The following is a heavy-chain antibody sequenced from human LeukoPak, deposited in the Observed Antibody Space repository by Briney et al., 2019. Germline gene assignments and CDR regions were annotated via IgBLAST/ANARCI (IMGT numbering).Heavy chain of an antibody. Sequence: LSGGSLRLSCAASGFTFSSYGMHWVRQAPGKGLEWVAFIRYDGSNKYYADSVKGRFTISRDNSKNTLYLQMNSLRAEDTAVYYCAKVGYDWYYYYMDVWGKGTTVTTSS. D-gene: IGHD5-12*01. J-gene: IGHJ6*03. CDR2: IRYDGSNK. CDR1: GFTFSSYG. V-gene: IGHV3-30*02. CDR3: AKVGYDWYYYYMDV.